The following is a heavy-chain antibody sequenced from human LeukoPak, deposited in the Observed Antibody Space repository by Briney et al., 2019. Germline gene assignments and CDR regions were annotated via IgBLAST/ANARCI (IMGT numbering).Heavy chain of an antibody. CDR1: GFSVTTNY. J-gene: IGHJ4*02. CDR2: IGGRDGST. D-gene: IGHD3-10*01. V-gene: IGHV3-23*01. CDR3: AKGHYYGSGSLDY. Sequence: GGSLRLSCAASGFSVTTNYMTWVRQAPGKGLEWVSAIGGRDGSTYYADSVKGRFTISRDNSKNTLYVQMNSLRAEDTAVYYCAKGHYYGSGSLDYWGQGTLVTVSS.